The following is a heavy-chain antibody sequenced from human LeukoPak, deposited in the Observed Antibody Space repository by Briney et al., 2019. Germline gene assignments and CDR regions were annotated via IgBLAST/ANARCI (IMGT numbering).Heavy chain of an antibody. Sequence: GGSLRLSCAASGFTFDDYAMHWVRQAPGKGLEWVSGLNWNSGGIVYADSVKGRFTISRDNAKNSLYLQMSSLRADDTAVYYCARIGYSSSGCDYWGHGTLVTVSS. D-gene: IGHD1-26*01. CDR1: GFTFDDYA. CDR2: LNWNSGGI. J-gene: IGHJ4*01. V-gene: IGHV3-9*01. CDR3: ARIGYSSSGCDY.